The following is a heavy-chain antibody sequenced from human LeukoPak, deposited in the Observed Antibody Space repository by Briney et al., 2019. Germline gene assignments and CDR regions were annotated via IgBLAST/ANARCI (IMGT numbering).Heavy chain of an antibody. CDR1: GFTFSTYA. J-gene: IGHJ4*02. Sequence: GGSLRLSCAASGFTFSTYAMNWLRLAPGKGLEWVSSISPSSDYIYYADSVKGRFTISRDNAKNSLYLQMNSLRAEDTAVYYCAKRVAYSSSRPYFDYWGQGTLVTVSS. CDR3: AKRVAYSSSRPYFDY. D-gene: IGHD6-13*01. CDR2: ISPSSDYI. V-gene: IGHV3-21*04.